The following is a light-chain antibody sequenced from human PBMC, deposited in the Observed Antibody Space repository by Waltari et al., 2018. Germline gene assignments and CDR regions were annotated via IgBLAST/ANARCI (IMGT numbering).Light chain of an antibody. Sequence: EIVLTQSPATLSLSPGERATLSCRASQSVNNFLGWYQQKPGQAPRLLIFEAANRAAGIPARFSGSGSRTDFTLTISSLEPEDFAVYYCQQNRDWPLTFGGGTRVEIK. CDR2: EAA. V-gene: IGKV3-11*01. J-gene: IGKJ4*01. CDR3: QQNRDWPLT. CDR1: QSVNNF.